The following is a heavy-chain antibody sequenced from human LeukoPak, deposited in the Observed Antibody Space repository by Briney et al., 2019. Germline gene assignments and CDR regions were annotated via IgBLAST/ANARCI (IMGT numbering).Heavy chain of an antibody. CDR2: ISAYNGNT. D-gene: IGHD3-22*01. J-gene: IGHJ4*02. CDR3: ARDPRRYYDSSGYFPDY. V-gene: IGHV1-18*01. CDR1: GYTFTSYG. Sequence: ASVKVSCKASGYTFTSYGISWVRQAPGQGLEWMGWISAYNGNTNYAQKLQGRVTMTTDTSTSTAYMELRSLRSDDTAVYYCARDPRRYYDSSGYFPDYWGQGTLVTVSS.